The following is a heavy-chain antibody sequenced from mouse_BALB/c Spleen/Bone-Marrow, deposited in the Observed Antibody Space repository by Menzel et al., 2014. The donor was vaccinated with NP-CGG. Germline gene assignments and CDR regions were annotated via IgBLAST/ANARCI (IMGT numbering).Heavy chain of an antibody. Sequence: DVYLVESGGGLVQPGGSLKLSCATSGFTFSDYYMFWVRKTPDKRLAWVAYISNGDGSTYYPYTVKGRFTISRDNAKNTLYLQMRRLKSEDTAMYYCARESYGYVMDYRAQATPVTVTS. CDR3: ARESYGYVMDY. CDR2: ISNGDGST. J-gene: IGHJ4*01. V-gene: IGHV5-12*02. CDR1: GFTFSDYY. D-gene: IGHD1-1*01.